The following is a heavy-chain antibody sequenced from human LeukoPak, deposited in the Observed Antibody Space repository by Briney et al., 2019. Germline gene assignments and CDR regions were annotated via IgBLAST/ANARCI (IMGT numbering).Heavy chain of an antibody. Sequence: SETLSLTCTVSDYSIRNGYFWGWIRQPPGKGLEWIGSIYESGSTHYNPSLKGRVTISVDTSKNQFSLRLNSVTAADTAVYYCARRVRSADYRLDYWGQGTLVTVSS. J-gene: IGHJ4*02. CDR2: IYESGST. D-gene: IGHD4-11*01. V-gene: IGHV4-38-2*02. CDR1: DYSIRNGYF. CDR3: ARRVRSADYRLDY.